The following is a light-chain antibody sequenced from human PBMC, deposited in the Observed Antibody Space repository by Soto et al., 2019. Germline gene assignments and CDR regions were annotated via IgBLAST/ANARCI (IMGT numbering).Light chain of an antibody. J-gene: IGLJ2*01. CDR1: SSNIGNNA. V-gene: IGLV1-36*01. CDR3: AALDDSLNGRV. Sequence: QSVLTQPPSVSEAPRQRVTISCSGSSSNIGNNAVNWYQQLPGKAPKLLIYYDDLLPSGVSDRFSGSKSGTSDSLAISGLQSEDEADNYCAALDDSLNGRVFGGGTKLTVL. CDR2: YDD.